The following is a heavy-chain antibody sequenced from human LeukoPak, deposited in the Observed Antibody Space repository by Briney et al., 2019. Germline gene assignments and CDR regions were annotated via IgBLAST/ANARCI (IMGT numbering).Heavy chain of an antibody. V-gene: IGHV3-23*01. CDR3: AKHGSGSYYAAHYFDY. Sequence: GGSLRLSCAASGFTFSSYAMSWVRQAPGKGLEWASAISGSGGSTYYADSVKGRFTISRDNSKNTLYLQMNSLRAEDTAVYYCAKHGSGSYYAAHYFDYWGQGTLVTVSS. J-gene: IGHJ4*02. D-gene: IGHD3-10*01. CDR1: GFTFSSYA. CDR2: ISGSGGST.